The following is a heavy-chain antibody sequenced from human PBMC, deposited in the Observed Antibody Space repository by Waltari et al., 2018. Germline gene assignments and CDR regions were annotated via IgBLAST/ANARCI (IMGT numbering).Heavy chain of an antibody. J-gene: IGHJ5*02. CDR1: GGSISSYY. CDR2: IYYSGST. Sequence: QVELQESGPGLVKPSETLSLTCTVSGGSISSYYWSWIRQPPGKGLEWIGYIYYSGSTNYNPSLKSRVTISGDTSKNQFSLKLSSVTAADTAVYYCARGRGVVPAATRGGWFDPWGQGTLVTVSS. V-gene: IGHV4-59*01. D-gene: IGHD2-2*01. CDR3: ARGRGVVPAATRGGWFDP.